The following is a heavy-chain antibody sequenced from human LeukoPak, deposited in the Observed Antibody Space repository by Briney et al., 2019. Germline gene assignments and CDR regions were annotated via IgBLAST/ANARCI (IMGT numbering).Heavy chain of an antibody. D-gene: IGHD2-2*01. CDR3: ARSLGSTSRYFGCWFDP. Sequence: GASVKVSCKASGYTFTSYYMHWVRQAPGQGLEWMGIINPSGGSTSYAQKFQGRVTMTRDTSTSTVYMELSSLRSEDTAVYYCARSLGSTSRYFGCWFDPWGQGTLVTVSS. J-gene: IGHJ5*02. CDR2: INPSGGST. CDR1: GYTFTSYY. V-gene: IGHV1-46*03.